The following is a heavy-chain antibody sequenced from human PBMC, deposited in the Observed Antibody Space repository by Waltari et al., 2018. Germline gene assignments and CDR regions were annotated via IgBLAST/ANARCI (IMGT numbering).Heavy chain of an antibody. Sequence: QVQLQQWGAGLLTPSETLSLTCAAHGGSFSGYSWTWIRQLPGKGLVWIGEINHSGSTNYNPSLKSRVTISVDTSKNQFSLKLSSVTAADTAVYYCARGGYSRDFDYWGQGTLVTVSS. CDR3: ARGGYSRDFDY. D-gene: IGHD6-13*01. CDR1: GGSFSGYS. J-gene: IGHJ4*02. V-gene: IGHV4-34*01. CDR2: INHSGST.